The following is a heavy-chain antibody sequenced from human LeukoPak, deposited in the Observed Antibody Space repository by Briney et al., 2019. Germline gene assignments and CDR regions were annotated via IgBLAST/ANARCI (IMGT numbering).Heavy chain of an antibody. J-gene: IGHJ4*02. Sequence: GGSLRLSCAASGFTFSSYWMSWVRQAPGKGVEGVANIKQDGSEKYYVDSGKGGFTISRDNAKNSLYLQMNSLRAEDTAVYYCARLLVLTRVFDYWGQGTLVTVSS. CDR2: IKQDGSEK. CDR1: GFTFSSYW. CDR3: ARLLVLTRVFDY. V-gene: IGHV3-7*01. D-gene: IGHD3-10*01.